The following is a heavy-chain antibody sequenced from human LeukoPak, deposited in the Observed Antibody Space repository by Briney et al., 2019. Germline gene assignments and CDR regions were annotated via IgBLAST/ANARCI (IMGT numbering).Heavy chain of an antibody. J-gene: IGHJ6*04. CDR1: GGSFSGYY. V-gene: IGHV4-34*01. CDR3: ARGGDIVVAPYYYYGMDV. Sequence: PSETLSLTCAVYGGSFSGYYWSWIRQPPGKGPEWIGEINHSGSTNYNPSLKSRVTISVDASKNQFSLKLSSVTAADTAVYYCARGGDIVVAPYYYYGMDVWGKGTTVTVSS. D-gene: IGHD2-15*01. CDR2: INHSGST.